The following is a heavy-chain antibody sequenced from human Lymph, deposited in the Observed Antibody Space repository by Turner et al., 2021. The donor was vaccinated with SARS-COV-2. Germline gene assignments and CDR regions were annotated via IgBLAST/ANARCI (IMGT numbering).Heavy chain of an antibody. V-gene: IGHV3-30-3*01. D-gene: IGHD1-26*01. CDR3: ARAYSGSYYYGMDV. CDR1: GFTFSSYA. CDR2: ISYDGSNK. Sequence: QVQLVESGGGVVQPGRSLRLSCAAYGFTFSSYAMHWVRQAPGKGLEWVAIISYDGSNKYYADSVKGRFTISRDNSKNTLYLQMNSLRAEDAAVYYCARAYSGSYYYGMDVWGQGTTVTVS. J-gene: IGHJ6*02.